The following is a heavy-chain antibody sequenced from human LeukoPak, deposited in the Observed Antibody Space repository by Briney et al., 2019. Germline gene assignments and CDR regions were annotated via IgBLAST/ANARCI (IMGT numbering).Heavy chain of an antibody. D-gene: IGHD5-18*01. Sequence: SETLSLACTVSGGSISSGDYYWSWIRQPPGKGLEWIGYIYYSGSTYYNPSLKSRVTISVDTSKNQFSLKLSSVTAADTAVYYCARGVPPQPTNWFDPWGQGTLVTVSS. CDR1: GGSISSGDYY. CDR3: ARGVPPQPTNWFDP. J-gene: IGHJ5*02. CDR2: IYYSGST. V-gene: IGHV4-30-4*08.